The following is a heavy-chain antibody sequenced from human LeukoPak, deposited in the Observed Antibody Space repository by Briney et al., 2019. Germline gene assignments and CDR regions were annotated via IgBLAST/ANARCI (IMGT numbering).Heavy chain of an antibody. D-gene: IGHD1-1*01. CDR2: IYYSGST. CDR3: AVQRPRGLNWFDP. V-gene: IGHV4-31*03. Sequence: PSQTLSLTCTVSGGSISSGGYYWSWIRQHPGKGLEWIGYIYYSGSTYYNPSLKSRVTISVDTSKNQFSLKLSSVTAADTAVYYCAVQRPRGLNWFDPWGQGTLVTVFS. CDR1: GGSISSGGYY. J-gene: IGHJ5*02.